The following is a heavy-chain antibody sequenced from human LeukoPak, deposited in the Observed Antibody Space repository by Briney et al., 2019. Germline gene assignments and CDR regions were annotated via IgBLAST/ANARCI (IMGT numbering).Heavy chain of an antibody. Sequence: ASVTVSCKASGYTFGGYYVHWVRPAPGQGLEWMGWLNPNSGGTNYAQKFQGSVTMTRDTSINTAYMELSRLRSDDTAMYYCARAYGSGTNYKDYFDEWGQGTLVTVSS. CDR2: LNPNSGGT. V-gene: IGHV1-2*02. CDR3: ARAYGSGTNYKDYFDE. CDR1: GYTFGGYY. J-gene: IGHJ4*02. D-gene: IGHD3-10*01.